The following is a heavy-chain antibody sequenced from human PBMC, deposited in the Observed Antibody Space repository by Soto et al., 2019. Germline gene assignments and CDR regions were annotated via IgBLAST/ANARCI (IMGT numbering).Heavy chain of an antibody. J-gene: IGHJ6*02. V-gene: IGHV1-69*01. CDR2: IIPIFGTA. Sequence: QVQLVQSGAEVKKPGSSVKVSCKASGGTFSSYAISWVRQAPGQGLEWMGGIIPIFGTANYAQKFQGRVTITADESTSTAYMELSSLSSEDTAVYYCARVGNSYSRRYYYGMDVWGQGTTVTVSS. D-gene: IGHD5-18*01. CDR3: ARVGNSYSRRYYYGMDV. CDR1: GGTFSSYA.